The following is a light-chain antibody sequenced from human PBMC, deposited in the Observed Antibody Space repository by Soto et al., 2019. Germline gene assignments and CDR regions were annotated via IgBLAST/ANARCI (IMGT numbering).Light chain of an antibody. CDR3: QQYNSYPWT. J-gene: IGKJ1*01. Sequence: DIQMTQSPSTLSASVGDRVTITCRASQSISSWLAWYQQKPGTAPKLLIYDASSLESGVPSKFSGSGSGTEFTLTSSSLQPDDFATYYCQQYNSYPWTFGQGTKVEI. V-gene: IGKV1-5*01. CDR2: DAS. CDR1: QSISSW.